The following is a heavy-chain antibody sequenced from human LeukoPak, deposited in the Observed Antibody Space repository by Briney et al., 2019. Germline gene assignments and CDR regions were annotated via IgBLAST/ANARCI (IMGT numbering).Heavy chain of an antibody. Sequence: SETLSLTCTVSGGSISSYYWSWIRQPPGKGLEWLGYIYYSGSTNYNPSLKSRVTISVDTSKNQFSLKLSSVTAADTAVYYCARVGRSSSWSLDYWGQGTLVTVSS. CDR1: GGSISSYY. J-gene: IGHJ4*02. D-gene: IGHD6-13*01. CDR3: ARVGRSSSWSLDY. V-gene: IGHV4-59*01. CDR2: IYYSGST.